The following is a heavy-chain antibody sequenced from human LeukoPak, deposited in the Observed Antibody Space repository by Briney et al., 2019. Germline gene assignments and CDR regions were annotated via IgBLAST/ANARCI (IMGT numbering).Heavy chain of an antibody. V-gene: IGHV1-46*01. J-gene: IGHJ3*02. CDR3: ARASTMIVVVDDAFDI. CDR1: GYTFTSYY. CDR2: INPSGGST. D-gene: IGHD3-22*01. Sequence: ASVKVSCKASGYTFTSYYMHWVRQAPGQGLEWMGIINPSGGSTSYAQKFQGRVTMTRDTSTSKVYMERSSLRSEDTAVYYCARASTMIVVVDDAFDIWGQGTMVTVSS.